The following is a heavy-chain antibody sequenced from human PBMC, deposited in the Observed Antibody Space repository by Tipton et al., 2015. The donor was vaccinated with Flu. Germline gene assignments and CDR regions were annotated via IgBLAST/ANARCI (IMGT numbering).Heavy chain of an antibody. J-gene: IGHJ4*02. Sequence: SLRLSCVASGFTFSSYWMSWVRQAPGKGLEWVANIKQDGSVKYYVDSVKGRFTISRDNAKNSLYLQMNSRRAEDTAVYYCARQIGGGDCYWGQGSLVTASS. CDR3: ARQIGGGDCY. CDR2: IKQDGSVK. CDR1: GFTFSSYW. V-gene: IGHV3-7*03. D-gene: IGHD2-21*01.